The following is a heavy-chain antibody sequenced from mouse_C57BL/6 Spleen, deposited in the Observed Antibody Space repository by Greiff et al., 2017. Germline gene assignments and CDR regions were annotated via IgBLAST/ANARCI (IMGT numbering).Heavy chain of an antibody. V-gene: IGHV5-4*03. D-gene: IGHD2-4*01. CDR1: GFTFSSYA. J-gene: IGHJ3*01. CDR3: ARVPYYDYSWFAY. CDR2: ISDGGSYT. Sequence: EVKLVESGGGLVKPGGSLKLSCAASGFTFSSYAMSWVRQTPEKRLEWVATISDGGSYTYYPDNVKGRFTISRDNAKNNLYLQMSHLKSEDTAMYYCARVPYYDYSWFAYWGQGTLVTVSA.